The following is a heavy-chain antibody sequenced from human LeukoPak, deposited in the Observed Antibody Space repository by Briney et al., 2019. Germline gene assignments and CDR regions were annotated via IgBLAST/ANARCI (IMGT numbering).Heavy chain of an antibody. CDR3: ARPTKGSELAVAGYYY. CDR1: GYTFTSYA. V-gene: IGHV1-3*01. Sequence: ASVKVSCKASGYTFTSYAMHWVRQAPGQRLEWMGWINAGNGNTKYSQKFQGRVTITRDTSASTAYMELSSLRSEDTAVYYCARPTKGSELAVAGYYYWGQGTLVTVSS. CDR2: INAGNGNT. D-gene: IGHD6-19*01. J-gene: IGHJ4*02.